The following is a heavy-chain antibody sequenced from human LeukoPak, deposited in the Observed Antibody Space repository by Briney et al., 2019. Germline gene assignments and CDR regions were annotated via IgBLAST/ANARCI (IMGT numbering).Heavy chain of an antibody. V-gene: IGHV3-9*01. Sequence: PGRSLRLSCAASGFTFDDYAMHWVRQAPGKGLEWVSGISWNSGSIGYADSVKGRFTISRDNAKNSLYLQMNSLRAEDTALYYCAKDIGPGSGSHYDYWGQGTLVTVSS. D-gene: IGHD3-10*01. CDR2: ISWNSGSI. CDR3: AKDIGPGSGSHYDY. CDR1: GFTFDDYA. J-gene: IGHJ4*02.